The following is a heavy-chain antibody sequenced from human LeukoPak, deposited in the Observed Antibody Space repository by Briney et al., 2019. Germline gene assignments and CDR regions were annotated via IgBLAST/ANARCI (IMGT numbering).Heavy chain of an antibody. CDR3: TTAGYFDWLSYYFDY. D-gene: IGHD3-9*01. V-gene: IGHV3-15*01. J-gene: IGHJ4*02. Sequence: GGSLRLSCAASGFTFSNAWMSWVRQAPGKGLXXXXXXXXKTDGGTTDYAAPVKGRFTISRDDSKNTLYLQMNSLKTEDTAVYYCTTAGYFDWLSYYFDYWGQGTLVTVSS. CDR2: XXXKTDGGTT. CDR1: GFTFSNAW.